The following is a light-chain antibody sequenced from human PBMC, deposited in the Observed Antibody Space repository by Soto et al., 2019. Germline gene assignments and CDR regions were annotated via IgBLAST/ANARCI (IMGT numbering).Light chain of an antibody. CDR3: QQYNNWPT. Sequence: EIVMTQSPATLSVSPGERATLSCRASQSVSSNLAWYQQKPGQAPRLLIYGASTRATCIPARFSGSGSGTEFTLTISSLQSADYAVYYCQQYNNWPTFGQGTTLEI. J-gene: IGKJ2*01. CDR2: GAS. CDR1: QSVSSN. V-gene: IGKV3D-15*01.